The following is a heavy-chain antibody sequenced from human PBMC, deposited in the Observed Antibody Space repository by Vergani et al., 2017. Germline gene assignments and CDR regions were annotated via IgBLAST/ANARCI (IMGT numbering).Heavy chain of an antibody. Sequence: QVQLVQSGAEVKKPGSSVKVSCKASGGTFSSYTISWVRQAPGQGLEWVGRIIPILGTAKYAQNFQGRVTITADESTNTASMDLSSLRSEDTAVYFCARGIVDSAMVGYNYYYMDVWGKGTTVTVSS. CDR2: IIPILGTA. CDR1: GGTFSSYT. V-gene: IGHV1-69*08. D-gene: IGHD5-18*01. J-gene: IGHJ6*03. CDR3: ARGIVDSAMVGYNYYYMDV.